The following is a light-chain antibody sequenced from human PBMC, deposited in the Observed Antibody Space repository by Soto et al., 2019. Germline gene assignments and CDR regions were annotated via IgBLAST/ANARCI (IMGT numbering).Light chain of an antibody. V-gene: IGKV3-15*01. CDR2: DTS. CDR3: QQYSNWPPVT. Sequence: EVVMTQSPANLSVSPLVGGTLSVLASQPVSDKLAWYQQKPGQAPRLLIYDTSTRATGIPARFSGSGSGTEFTLTISSLQSEDFAVYYCQQYSNWPPVTFGQGTRLEIK. J-gene: IGKJ5*01. CDR1: QPVSDK.